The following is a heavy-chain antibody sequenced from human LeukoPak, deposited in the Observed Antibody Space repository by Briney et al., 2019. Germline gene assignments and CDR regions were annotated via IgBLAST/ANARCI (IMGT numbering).Heavy chain of an antibody. D-gene: IGHD3-9*01. CDR3: ATRWFNHTSPRYYYYGMDV. Sequence: SETLSLTCTVSGGSISSSSYYWGWIRQPPGKGLEWIGSIYYSGSTYYNPSLKSRVTISVDTSKNQFSLKLSSVTAADTAVYYCATRWFNHTSPRYYYYGMDVWGQGTTVTVSS. CDR1: GGSISSSSYY. J-gene: IGHJ6*02. CDR2: IYYSGST. V-gene: IGHV4-39*01.